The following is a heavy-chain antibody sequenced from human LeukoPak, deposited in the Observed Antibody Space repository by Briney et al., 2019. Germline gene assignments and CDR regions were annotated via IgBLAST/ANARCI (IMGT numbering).Heavy chain of an antibody. D-gene: IGHD5-18*01. CDR2: IYPNGNT. J-gene: IGHJ4*02. CDR1: GFTVSTNY. V-gene: IGHV3-66*04. Sequence: GGSLRLSCAASGFTVSTNYMSWVRQAPGKGLVWVSMIYPNGNTFYTDSVKGRFTISRDNSKNTLDLQMSSLRAEDTAVYYCARRGHGYGSPFDYWGQGTLVTVSS. CDR3: ARRGHGYGSPFDY.